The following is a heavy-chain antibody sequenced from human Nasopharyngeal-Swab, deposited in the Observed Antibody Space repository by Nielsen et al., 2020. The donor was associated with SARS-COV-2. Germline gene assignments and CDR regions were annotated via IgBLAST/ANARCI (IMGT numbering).Heavy chain of an antibody. CDR3: VKARITIFGVVISSYYYYGMDV. CDR1: GFTFSSYA. CDR2: ISYDGSNK. J-gene: IGHJ6*02. V-gene: IGHV3-30*14. Sequence: GESLKISCAASGFTFSSYAMHWVRQAPGKGLEWVAVISYDGSNKYYADSVKGRFTISRDNSKNTLYLQMSSLRAEDTAVYYCVKARITIFGVVISSYYYYGMDVWGQGTTVTVSS. D-gene: IGHD3-3*01.